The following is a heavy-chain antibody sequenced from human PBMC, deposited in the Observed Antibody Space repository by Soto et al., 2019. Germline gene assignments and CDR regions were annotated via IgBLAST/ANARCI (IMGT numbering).Heavy chain of an antibody. Sequence: GESLKISCQSSGYTFSNFWIGWVRQLPGRGLEWMGIIYPGDHETRYSPSFHGKVTISADRSINTAYLQWNSLEASDTAFYFCARSPRSSPYFDYWGQGALVTVSS. CDR3: ARSPRSSPYFDY. D-gene: IGHD6-13*01. CDR2: IYPGDHET. V-gene: IGHV5-51*01. CDR1: GYTFSNFW. J-gene: IGHJ4*02.